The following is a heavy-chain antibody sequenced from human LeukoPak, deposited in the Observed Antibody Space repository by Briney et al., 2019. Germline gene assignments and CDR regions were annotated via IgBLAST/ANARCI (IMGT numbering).Heavy chain of an antibody. Sequence: GGTLRFSCAASGFSCSSYWLSWVRQGQGLGLEWVVIIKHDGSEKYYVDYGRGRFTISRDNAKTSLYLQTNSPRAEDTAVYYSAREFPYYYDSSGDLYYFDYWGQGTLVTVSS. V-gene: IGHV3-7*01. CDR1: GFSCSSYW. D-gene: IGHD3-22*01. CDR2: IKHDGSEK. CDR3: AREFPYYYDSSGDLYYFDY. J-gene: IGHJ4*02.